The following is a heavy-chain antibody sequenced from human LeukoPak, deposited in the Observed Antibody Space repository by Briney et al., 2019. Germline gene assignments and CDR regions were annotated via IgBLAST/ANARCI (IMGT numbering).Heavy chain of an antibody. V-gene: IGHV1-69*01. Sequence: EASVKVSCKASGGTFSSYAISWVRQAPGQGLEWMGGIIPIFGTANYAQKFQGRVTITADESTSTAYMELSSLRSEDTAVYYCARDSHSGYDSFGGSSWYYFDYWGQGTLVTVSS. J-gene: IGHJ4*02. CDR2: IIPIFGTA. CDR1: GGTFSSYA. D-gene: IGHD5-12*01. CDR3: ARDSHSGYDSFGGSSWYYFDY.